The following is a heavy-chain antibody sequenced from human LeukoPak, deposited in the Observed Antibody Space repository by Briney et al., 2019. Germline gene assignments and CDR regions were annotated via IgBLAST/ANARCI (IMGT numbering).Heavy chain of an antibody. D-gene: IGHD5-12*01. CDR2: IGSSGGNT. CDR3: AKRGSVSGYIYLDY. Sequence: GGSLRLSCAASGFTFSSYGMSWVRQAPGKGLEWVSSIGSSGGNTYYADSVKGRFTISRDSSKNTLYLQMNSLSAEDTAIYYCAKRGSVSGYIYLDYWGQGTLVTVSS. V-gene: IGHV3-23*01. J-gene: IGHJ4*02. CDR1: GFTFSSYG.